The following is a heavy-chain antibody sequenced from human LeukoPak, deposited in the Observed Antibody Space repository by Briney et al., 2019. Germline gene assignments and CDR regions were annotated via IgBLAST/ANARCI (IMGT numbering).Heavy chain of an antibody. CDR3: ARDSPSVY. CDR2: ISSSSSYI. V-gene: IGHV3-21*01. CDR1: GFTVSSNY. J-gene: IGHJ4*02. Sequence: KPGGSLRLSCAASGFTVSSNYMSWVRQAPGKGLEWVSSISSSSSYIYYADSVKGRFTISRDNAKNSLYLQMNSLRAEDTAVYYCARDSPSVYWGQGTLVTVSS. D-gene: IGHD3-3*01.